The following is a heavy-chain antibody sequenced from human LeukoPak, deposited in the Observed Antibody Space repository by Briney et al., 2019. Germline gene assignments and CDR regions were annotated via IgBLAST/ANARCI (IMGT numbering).Heavy chain of an antibody. CDR3: ARGLGIAVAPHNWFDP. D-gene: IGHD6-19*01. Sequence: SVKVSCKASGGTFSSYAISWVRQAPGQGLEWMGGIIPIFGTANYAQKFQGRVTITADESTSTAYMELSSLRSEDTAVYYCARGLGIAVAPHNWFDPWGQGTLVTVSS. J-gene: IGHJ5*02. V-gene: IGHV1-69*13. CDR2: IIPIFGTA. CDR1: GGTFSSYA.